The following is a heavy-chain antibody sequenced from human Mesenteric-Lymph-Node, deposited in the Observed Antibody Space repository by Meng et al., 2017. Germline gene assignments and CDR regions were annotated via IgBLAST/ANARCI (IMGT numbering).Heavy chain of an antibody. CDR3: ARDKVEQQMVQAHYFDY. Sequence: LRLSCTVSGGSISSGGYYWSWIRQHPGKGLEWIGYTYYSGSTYYNPSLKSRVTISVDTSKNQFSLKLSSVTAADTAVYYCARDKVEQQMVQAHYFDYWGQGTLVTVSS. D-gene: IGHD6-13*01. CDR1: GGSISSGGYY. J-gene: IGHJ4*02. CDR2: TYYSGST. V-gene: IGHV4-31*03.